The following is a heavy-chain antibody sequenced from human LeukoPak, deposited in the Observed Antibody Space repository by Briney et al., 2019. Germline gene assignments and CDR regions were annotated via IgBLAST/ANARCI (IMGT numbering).Heavy chain of an antibody. J-gene: IGHJ6*03. Sequence: ASVKVSCKASGYTFTSYYIHWVRQAPGQGLEWMGLINPSGGSTNYAQKFQGRVTMTRDTSISTAYMELSRLRSDDTAVYYCARGLSGPYYYYYMDVWGKGTTVTVSS. D-gene: IGHD2-15*01. V-gene: IGHV1-46*01. CDR1: GYTFTSYY. CDR3: ARGLSGPYYYYYMDV. CDR2: INPSGGST.